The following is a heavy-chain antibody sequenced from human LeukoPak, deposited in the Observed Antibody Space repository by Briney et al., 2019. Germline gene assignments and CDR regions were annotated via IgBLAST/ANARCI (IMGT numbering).Heavy chain of an antibody. CDR1: GGSISSGGYY. V-gene: IGHV4-31*03. CDR2: IYYSGST. CDR3: ARDRMRRGYYYDSNYGMDV. Sequence: PSETLSLTCTVSGGSISSGGYYWSWIRQHPGKGLEWIGYIYYSGSTYYNPSLKSRVTISVDASKYQFSLKLSSVTAADTAVYYCARDRMRRGYYYDSNYGMDVWGQGTTVTVSS. J-gene: IGHJ6*02. D-gene: IGHD3-22*01.